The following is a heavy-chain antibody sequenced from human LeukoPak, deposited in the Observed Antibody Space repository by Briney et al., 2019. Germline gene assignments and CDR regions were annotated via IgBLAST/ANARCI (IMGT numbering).Heavy chain of an antibody. CDR1: GFTFDDYA. J-gene: IGHJ3*02. CDR2: ISGDGGST. CDR3: AKGSSYYTDGDAFGI. D-gene: IGHD3-10*01. V-gene: IGHV3-43*02. Sequence: GSLRLSCAASGFTFDDYAMHWVRQAPGKGLEWVSLISGDGGSTYYADSVKGRFTISRDNSKNSLYLQMNSLRTEDTALYYCAKGSSYYTDGDAFGIWGQGTMVTVSS.